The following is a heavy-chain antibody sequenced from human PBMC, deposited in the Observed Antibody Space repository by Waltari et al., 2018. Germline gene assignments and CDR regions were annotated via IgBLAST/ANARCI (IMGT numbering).Heavy chain of an antibody. V-gene: IGHV1-2*06. D-gene: IGHD3-10*01. CDR3: ARDAGVNFNWFDP. J-gene: IGHJ5*02. Sequence: QVQLVQSGAEVKKPGASVKVSCKASGYTFTGYYMHWVRQAPGQGLEWMGRINPNSGGTNYAQKFQGRVTMTRDTSISTAYMELGRLRSDDTAVYYWARDAGVNFNWFDPWGQGTLVTVSS. CDR2: INPNSGGT. CDR1: GYTFTGYY.